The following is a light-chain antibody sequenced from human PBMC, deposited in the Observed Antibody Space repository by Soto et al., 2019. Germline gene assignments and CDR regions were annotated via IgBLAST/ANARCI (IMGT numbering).Light chain of an antibody. V-gene: IGKV1-5*03. J-gene: IGKJ2*01. Sequence: DIQMTQSPSTLSASGGDRVTITCRASQSISIWLAWYQQKPGKAPKLLIYKASSLESGVPSRFSGSGSGTEFTLTISSLQPDDFATYYCQQYHDSSPTFGQGTKLEIK. CDR1: QSISIW. CDR3: QQYHDSSPT. CDR2: KAS.